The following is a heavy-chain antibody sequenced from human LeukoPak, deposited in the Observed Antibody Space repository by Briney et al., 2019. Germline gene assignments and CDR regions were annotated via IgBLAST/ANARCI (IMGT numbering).Heavy chain of an antibody. Sequence: SETLSLTCTVSGGSISSSYGSWIRQPAGKGLEWIGRIYTRGTTSYNPSLKSRVSISVDKSKNQLSLKVSSVTAADTAVYYCARLGYSSSSTGYYYYMDVWGKGTTVTVSS. CDR2: IYTRGTT. CDR3: ARLGYSSSSTGYYYYMDV. D-gene: IGHD6-6*01. J-gene: IGHJ6*03. CDR1: GGSISSSY. V-gene: IGHV4-4*07.